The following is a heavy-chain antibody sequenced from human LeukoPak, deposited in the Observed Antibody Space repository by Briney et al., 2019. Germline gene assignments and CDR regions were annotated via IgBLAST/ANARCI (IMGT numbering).Heavy chain of an antibody. CDR2: IYYNRIT. CDR3: ARDDWIPGSCPNSSGCSDAFDI. J-gene: IGHJ3*02. Sequence: SETLSLTCTVSGASMTNYYWNWIRQPPGKGLEWIGYIYYNRITNYNPSLKSRVTISIDTSKSQFSLKLSSVTAADTAVYYCARDDWIPGSCPNSSGCSDAFDIWGQGTMVTVSS. V-gene: IGHV4-59*01. D-gene: IGHD2-8*01. CDR1: GASMTNYY.